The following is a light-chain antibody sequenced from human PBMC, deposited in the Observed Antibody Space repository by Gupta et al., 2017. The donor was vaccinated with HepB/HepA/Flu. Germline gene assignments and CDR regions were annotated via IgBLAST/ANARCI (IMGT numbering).Light chain of an antibody. Sequence: DIQMTQSPSSLSASVGDRVTITCQASQDISNSLTWYQQKAGKAHKLLIYGEANLEMGVPSRFSGRGSGTEFTFTISSLQPEDSATYYCQQDDNPPLEATCGQGTRLDLK. V-gene: IGKV1-33*01. CDR2: GEA. CDR1: QDISNS. J-gene: IGKJ5*01. CDR3: QQDDNPPLEAT.